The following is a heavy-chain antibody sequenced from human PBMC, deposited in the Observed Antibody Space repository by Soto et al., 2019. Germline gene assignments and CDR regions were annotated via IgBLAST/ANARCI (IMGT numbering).Heavy chain of an antibody. J-gene: IGHJ4*02. CDR1: GYTFTSYG. CDR3: ARDQPAIRLDHSGWPI. D-gene: IGHD6-19*01. V-gene: IGHV1-18*04. CDR2: ISAYNGNT. Sequence: GXSVKVSCQASGYTFTSYGISWVRQAPVQGLEWMGWISAYNGNTNYAQKLQGRVTMTTDTSTSTAYMELRSLRSDDTAVYYCARDQPAIRLDHSGWPIWGQGTLVTVSS.